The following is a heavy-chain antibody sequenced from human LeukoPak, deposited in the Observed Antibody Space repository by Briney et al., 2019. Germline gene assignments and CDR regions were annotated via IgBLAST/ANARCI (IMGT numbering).Heavy chain of an antibody. CDR3: ARGRPRAYYYGSGREYYYYGMDV. V-gene: IGHV1-18*01. D-gene: IGHD3-10*01. CDR1: GYTFTSYG. CDR2: ISAYNGNT. J-gene: IGHJ6*02. Sequence: ASVKVSCKASGYTFTSYGISWVRQAPGQGLEWMGWISAYNGNTNYAQKLQGRVTMTTDTSTSTAYMELRSLRSDDTAVYYCARGRPRAYYYGSGREYYYYGMDVWGQGTTVTVSS.